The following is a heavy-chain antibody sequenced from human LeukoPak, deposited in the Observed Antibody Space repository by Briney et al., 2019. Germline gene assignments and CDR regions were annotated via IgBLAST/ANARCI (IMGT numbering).Heavy chain of an antibody. D-gene: IGHD3-10*02. CDR1: GFTFSSYW. CDR2: IKEDGSEK. V-gene: IGHV3-7*01. CDR3: AELGITMIGGV. Sequence: GGTLRLSCAASGFTFSSYWMSWVRQAPGKGLEWVANIKEDGSEKYYVDSVKGRFTISRDNAKNSLYLQMSSLRAKDTAVYYCAELGITMIGGVWGKGTTVTISS. J-gene: IGHJ6*04.